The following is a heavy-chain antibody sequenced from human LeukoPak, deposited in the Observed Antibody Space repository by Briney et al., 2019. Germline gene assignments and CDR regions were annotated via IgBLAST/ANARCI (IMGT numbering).Heavy chain of an antibody. J-gene: IGHJ5*02. CDR1: AFTFSSFG. CDR3: TIVEYCGGGCYP. V-gene: IGHV3-73*01. CDR2: IRSKANSYAT. D-gene: IGHD2-21*02. Sequence: PGRSLRLSCAASAFTFSSFGMHWVRQASGKGLEWVGRIRSKANSYATAYAASVKGRFTISRDDSKNTAYLQMNSLKTEDTAVYYCTIVEYCGGGCYPWGQGTLVTVSS.